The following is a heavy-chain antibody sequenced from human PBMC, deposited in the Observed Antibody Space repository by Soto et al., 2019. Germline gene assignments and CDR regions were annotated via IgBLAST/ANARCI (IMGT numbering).Heavy chain of an antibody. Sequence: QLQLQESGSGLVKPSQTLSLTCAVSGGSICRGGYSCSWLRQPPGKGLEWIGYIYHSGSPYYHPSLKSRVTISVDRSKTQFSLNLSSVTAADTAVYYCARPPDIWGQGTMVTVSS. CDR2: IYHSGSP. CDR1: GGSICRGGYS. V-gene: IGHV4-30-2*01. CDR3: ARPPDI. J-gene: IGHJ3*02.